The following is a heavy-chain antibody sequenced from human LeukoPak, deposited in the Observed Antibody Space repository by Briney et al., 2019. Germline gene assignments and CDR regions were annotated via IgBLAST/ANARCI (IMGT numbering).Heavy chain of an antibody. CDR2: IRSKAYGGTT. CDR1: GFIFGDHA. D-gene: IGHD3-10*01. CDR3: SRGPILLWLHNGMDV. V-gene: IGHV3-49*04. J-gene: IGHJ6*02. Sequence: PGGSLRLSCTASGFIFGDHAMSWVRQAPGKGLECVGFIRSKAYGGTTEYAASVKGRFTISRDDSKGIAYLQMNSLKTEDTAVYYCSRGPILLWLHNGMDVWGQGTTVTVSS.